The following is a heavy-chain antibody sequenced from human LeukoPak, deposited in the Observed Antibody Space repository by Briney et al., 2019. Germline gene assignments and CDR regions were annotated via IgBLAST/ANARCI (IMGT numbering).Heavy chain of an antibody. CDR3: ARDGGSGYAAYYYMDV. V-gene: IGHV4-38-2*02. J-gene: IGHJ6*03. CDR2: IYHSGTT. CDR1: GYSISSGFY. Sequence: SETLSLTCAVSGYSISSGFYWGWIRQPPGKGLEWIGSIYHSGTTYYNPSLKSRVTISVDTSKNQFSLKLTSVTAADTAVHYCARDGGSGYAAYYYMDVWGKGTTVTVSS. D-gene: IGHD5-12*01.